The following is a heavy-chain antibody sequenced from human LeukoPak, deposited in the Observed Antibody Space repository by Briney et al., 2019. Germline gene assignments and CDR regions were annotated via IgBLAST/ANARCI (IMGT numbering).Heavy chain of an antibody. CDR1: GCTFSSYG. V-gene: IGHV3-30*18. D-gene: IGHD6-19*01. CDR3: AKTNSGWNFDY. J-gene: IGHJ4*02. Sequence: GRSLRLSCAASGCTFSSYGMHWVRQAPGKGLEWVAVISYDGSNKYYADSVKGRFTISRDNSKNTLYLEMNSLRAEDTAVYYCAKTNSGWNFDYWGQGTLVTVSS. CDR2: ISYDGSNK.